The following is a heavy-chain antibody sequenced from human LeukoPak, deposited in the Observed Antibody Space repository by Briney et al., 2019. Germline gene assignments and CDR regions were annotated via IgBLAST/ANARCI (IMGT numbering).Heavy chain of an antibody. J-gene: IGHJ4*02. Sequence: SVKVSCKASGGTVSSYAITWVRQAPGQGLEWMGRIIPVLGIANYAQKFQGRVTITADKSTSTAYMDLSSLRSEDTAVYYCARDFGYSGSYPDYWGQGTLVTVSS. CDR1: GGTVSSYA. D-gene: IGHD1-26*01. CDR2: IIPVLGIA. V-gene: IGHV1-69*04. CDR3: ARDFGYSGSYPDY.